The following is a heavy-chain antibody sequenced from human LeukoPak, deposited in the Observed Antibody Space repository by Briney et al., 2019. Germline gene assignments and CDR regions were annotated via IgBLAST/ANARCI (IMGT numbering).Heavy chain of an antibody. CDR3: ARNKTTGGGGFDY. J-gene: IGHJ4*02. Sequence: GASVKVSCKASGYTFNSHGISWIPQAPGQGPEWMGWISGDYGYTKYAQKFQGRVTMTTDTSTDTSYMELRSLRSDDTAVYYCARNKTTGGGGFDYWGQGTLITVSS. CDR1: GYTFNSHG. CDR2: ISGDYGYT. V-gene: IGHV1-18*04. D-gene: IGHD3-16*01.